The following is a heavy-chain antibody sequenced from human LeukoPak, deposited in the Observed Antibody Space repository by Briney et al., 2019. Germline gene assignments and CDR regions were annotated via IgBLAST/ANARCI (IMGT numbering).Heavy chain of an antibody. CDR3: GKLWRAVVEEDY. CDR1: GHSISSGYY. D-gene: IGHD3-3*01. CDR2: IYHSGST. J-gene: IGHJ4*02. Sequence: PSETLSLTCTVSGHSISSGYYWGWIRQPPGKGLEWIGSIYHSGSTYYNPSLKSRVILSVDTSKNQFSLKLTSVTAADTAVYYCGKLWRAVVEEDYWGQGTLVTVSS. V-gene: IGHV4-38-2*02.